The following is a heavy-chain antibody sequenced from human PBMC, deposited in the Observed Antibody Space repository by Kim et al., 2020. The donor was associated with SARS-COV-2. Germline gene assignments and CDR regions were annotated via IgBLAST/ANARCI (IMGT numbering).Heavy chain of an antibody. D-gene: IGHD3-10*01. Sequence: YADAVKGRFTISRDNSKSTLYLQMNSLRAEDTAVYYCAKDPWFGELLPDYWGQGTLVTVSS. V-gene: IGHV3-23*01. CDR3: AKDPWFGELLPDY. J-gene: IGHJ4*02.